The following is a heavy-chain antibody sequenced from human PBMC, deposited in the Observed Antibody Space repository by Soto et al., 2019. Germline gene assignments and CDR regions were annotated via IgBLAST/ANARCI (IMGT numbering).Heavy chain of an antibody. J-gene: IGHJ5*02. D-gene: IGHD3-3*01. V-gene: IGHV4-31*03. CDR2: IYYSGST. Sequence: SDTLSLTCTVSGGPISSGDYYWSWIRQHPGKGLEWIGYIYYSGSTYYNPSLKSRVTISVDTSKNQFSLKLSSVTAADTAVYYCARWWSGSRQGFDPWGKGTLVTVSS. CDR1: GGPISSGDYY. CDR3: ARWWSGSRQGFDP.